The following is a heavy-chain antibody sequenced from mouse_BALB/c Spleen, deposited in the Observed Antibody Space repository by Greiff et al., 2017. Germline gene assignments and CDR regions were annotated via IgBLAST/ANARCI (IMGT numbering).Heavy chain of an antibody. CDR1: GYSITSGYY. Sequence: EVKLMESGPGLVKPSQSLSLTCSVTGYSITSGYYWNWIRQFPGNKLEWMGYISYDGSNNYNPSLKNRISITRDTSKNQFFLKLNSVTTEDTATYYCARFYYGYYFDYWGQGTTLTVSS. CDR2: ISYDGSN. CDR3: ARFYYGYYFDY. V-gene: IGHV3-6*02. J-gene: IGHJ2*01. D-gene: IGHD1-2*01.